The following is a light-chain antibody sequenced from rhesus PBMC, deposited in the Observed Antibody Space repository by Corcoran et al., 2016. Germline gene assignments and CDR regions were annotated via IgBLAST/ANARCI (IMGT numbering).Light chain of an antibody. Sequence: DIVMTQTPLSLPVTPGEPASISCRSSQSLLHSNGYTYLFWYLQKPGQSPQLLIYLGSNRASGVPDRLSGSGSGTDFTLKISRVEVEDVGVYYCLQDIQLPYSFGQGTKVEIK. CDR3: LQDIQLPYS. J-gene: IGKJ2*01. CDR2: LGS. V-gene: IGKV2-78*01. CDR1: QSLLHSNGYTY.